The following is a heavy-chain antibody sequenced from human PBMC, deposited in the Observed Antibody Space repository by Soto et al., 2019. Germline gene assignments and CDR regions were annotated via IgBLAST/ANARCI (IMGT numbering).Heavy chain of an antibody. V-gene: IGHV4-34*01. Sequence: QVQLQQWCTGLLKPSETLSLTCAVYGGSFSGYYWIWIRQPPGKGLEWIGEINHGGSTNYNPSLKSRVTISVDTSKNQFSLNLSSVTAADTAVYYCARGLYKWELSYWGQGPLVTVSS. CDR1: GGSFSGYY. D-gene: IGHD1-26*01. CDR3: ARGLYKWELSY. CDR2: INHGGST. J-gene: IGHJ4*02.